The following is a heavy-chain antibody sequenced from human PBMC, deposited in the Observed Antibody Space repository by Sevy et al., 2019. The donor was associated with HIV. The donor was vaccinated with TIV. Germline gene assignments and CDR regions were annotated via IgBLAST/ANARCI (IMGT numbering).Heavy chain of an antibody. CDR2: ISGSGGST. J-gene: IGHJ3*02. V-gene: IGHV3-23*01. CDR3: AKEYTYYYDTLDAFDI. Sequence: GGSLRLSCAASGFTFSSYAMSWVRQAPGKGLEWVSAISGSGGSTYYADSVKGRFTISRDNSKNTLYLQMTSLRAEDTAVYYCAKEYTYYYDTLDAFDIWGQGTMVTVSS. D-gene: IGHD3-22*01. CDR1: GFTFSSYA.